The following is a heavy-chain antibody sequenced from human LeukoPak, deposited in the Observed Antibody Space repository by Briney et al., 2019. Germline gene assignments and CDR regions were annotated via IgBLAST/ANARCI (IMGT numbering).Heavy chain of an antibody. Sequence: SETLSLTCTVSGGSISSYYWSWIRQPPGKGLEWIGYIYYSGSTNYNPSLKSRVTISVDTSKNQFSLKLGSVTAADTAVYYCARGYQRATRLIVVVRVHFDYWGQGTLVTVSS. CDR1: GGSISSYY. J-gene: IGHJ4*02. V-gene: IGHV4-59*12. CDR3: ARGYQRATRLIVVVRVHFDY. D-gene: IGHD3-22*01. CDR2: IYYSGST.